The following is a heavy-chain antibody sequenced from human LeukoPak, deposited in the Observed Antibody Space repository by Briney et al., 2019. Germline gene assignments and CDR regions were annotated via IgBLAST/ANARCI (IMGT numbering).Heavy chain of an antibody. J-gene: IGHJ6*02. CDR1: GYTFPSYF. CDR3: ARLREMATIMWYYGMDV. D-gene: IGHD5-24*01. CDR2: INPTGGST. Sequence: ASVKVSCKASGYTFPSYFMHWVRQAPGQGLEWMGIINPTGGSTTYAQKFQGRVTMTRDTSISTAYMELSRLRSDDTAVYYCARLREMATIMWYYGMDVWGQGTTVTVSS. V-gene: IGHV1-46*01.